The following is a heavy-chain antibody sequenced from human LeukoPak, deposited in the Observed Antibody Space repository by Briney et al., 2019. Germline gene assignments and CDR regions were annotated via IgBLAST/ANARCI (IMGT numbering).Heavy chain of an antibody. V-gene: IGHV1-46*01. CDR2: INPSGGST. D-gene: IGHD3-16*02. CDR1: GYTFTSYY. J-gene: IGHJ3*02. Sequence: ASVKVSCKASGYTFTSYYMHWVRQAPGQGLEWMGIINPSGGSTSYAQKFQGRVTMTRDTSTSTVYMELSSLRSDDTAVYYCARDHRPIMITFGGVIVTDAFDIWGQGTMVTVSS. CDR3: ARDHRPIMITFGGVIVTDAFDI.